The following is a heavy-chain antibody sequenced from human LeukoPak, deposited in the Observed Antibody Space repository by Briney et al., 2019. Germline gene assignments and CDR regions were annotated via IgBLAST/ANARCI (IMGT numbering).Heavy chain of an antibody. CDR2: ITPIFGTA. J-gene: IGHJ4*02. V-gene: IGHV1-69*13. D-gene: IGHD4-23*01. CDR3: ARGWLAETTVVTPYNY. CDR1: GGTFSSYD. Sequence: SVKVSCKASGGTFSSYDISWVRQAPGQGLEWMGGITPIFGTAKYAQKFQGRVTITAVESMSTAYMELSSLRSKDTAVYYCARGWLAETTVVTPYNYWGQGTLVTVSS.